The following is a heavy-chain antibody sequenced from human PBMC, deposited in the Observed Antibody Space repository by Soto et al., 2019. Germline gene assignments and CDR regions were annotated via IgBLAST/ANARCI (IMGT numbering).Heavy chain of an antibody. V-gene: IGHV3-23*01. Sequence: EVQLLESGGGLVQPGGSLRLSCAASGFTFSSHAMSWVRQAPGKGLEWVSAISGSGGSTYYADSVKGRFTISRDNSKSTLYLQMNSLRAEDTAVYYCAKVIVVAPAHLVDYWGQGTLVTVSS. CDR2: ISGSGGST. CDR3: AKVIVVAPAHLVDY. CDR1: GFTFSSHA. D-gene: IGHD2-15*01. J-gene: IGHJ4*02.